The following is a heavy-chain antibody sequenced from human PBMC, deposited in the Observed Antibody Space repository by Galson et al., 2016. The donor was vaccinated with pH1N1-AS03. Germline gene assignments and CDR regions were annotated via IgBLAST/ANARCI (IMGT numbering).Heavy chain of an antibody. D-gene: IGHD4-23*01. CDR1: GFTFSTDW. CDR3: GNSYGGSGDAFEN. Sequence: SLILSCAAAGFTFSTDWMSWVREAQGKGLGLVACIKGDGTRIYYVDSLKGRFTSSRDNAKNSLFLEMNSLGVEDTAVYYCGNSYGGSGDAFENWGQGTMVSVSS. CDR2: IKGDGTRI. V-gene: IGHV3-7*01. J-gene: IGHJ4*01.